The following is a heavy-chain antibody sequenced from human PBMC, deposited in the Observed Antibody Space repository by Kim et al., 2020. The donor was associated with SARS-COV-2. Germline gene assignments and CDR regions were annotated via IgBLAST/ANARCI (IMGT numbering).Heavy chain of an antibody. Sequence: SETLSLTCAVYGGSFSGHYWNWIRQPPGKGLEWIGEINHSGDTHYNPSLESRVTLSVDTSKNQFSLKMSSVIAADTAVYYCARRPAGVDWWGQGTPVTVSP. CDR1: GGSFSGHY. CDR2: INHSGDT. V-gene: IGHV4-34*01. CDR3: ARRPAGVDW. J-gene: IGHJ4*02.